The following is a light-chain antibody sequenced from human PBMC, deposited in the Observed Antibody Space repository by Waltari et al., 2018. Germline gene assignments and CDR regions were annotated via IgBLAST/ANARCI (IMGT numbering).Light chain of an antibody. Sequence: DIVMTQSPGSLAVSLGERATINCKPPPNVLSSSNNKNSLAWYQQKPGQPPRLLIYWASIRESGIPARFSGSGSGTDFTLTISSLQAEDVAVYYCQQYYTTPYTFGQGTKLEIK. CDR1: PNVLSSSNNKNS. V-gene: IGKV4-1*01. J-gene: IGKJ2*01. CDR3: QQYYTTPYT. CDR2: WAS.